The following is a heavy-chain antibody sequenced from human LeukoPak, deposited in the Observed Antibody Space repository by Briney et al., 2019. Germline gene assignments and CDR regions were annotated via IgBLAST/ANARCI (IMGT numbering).Heavy chain of an antibody. Sequence: SGTLSLTCGVSGXSISSNNWWRGLRPPPGQGLEWSGEISLRRLTNYNPSLKSRFTMSLDNAKNLLSVNLTSVTAADTAVYYCSKESGAICFFGYWGQGTLVTVSS. D-gene: IGHD2-2*01. CDR2: ISLRRLT. CDR1: GXSISSNNW. V-gene: IGHV4-4*02. CDR3: SKESGAICFFGY. J-gene: IGHJ4*02.